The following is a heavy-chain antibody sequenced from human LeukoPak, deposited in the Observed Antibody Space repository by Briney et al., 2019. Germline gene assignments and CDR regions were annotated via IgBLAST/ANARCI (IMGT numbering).Heavy chain of an antibody. D-gene: IGHD3-22*01. CDR2: ISGSGGST. V-gene: IGHV3-23*01. Sequence: PGGSLRLSCAASGFTFSSYAMSWVRQAPGKGLEWVSAISGSGGSTYYADSVKGRFTISRDNSKNTLYLQMNSLRAEDTAVYYCAKDIYDSSGYLLFDYWGQGTLVIVSS. CDR1: GFTFSSYA. J-gene: IGHJ4*02. CDR3: AKDIYDSSGYLLFDY.